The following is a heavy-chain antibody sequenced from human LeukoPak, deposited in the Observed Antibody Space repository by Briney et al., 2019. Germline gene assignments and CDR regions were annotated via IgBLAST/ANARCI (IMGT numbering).Heavy chain of an antibody. V-gene: IGHV3-30*02. D-gene: IGHD5-12*01. CDR3: AKDDTYSGYAAGGAFDI. CDR2: IRYDGSNK. J-gene: IGHJ3*02. CDR1: GFTFSSYG. Sequence: GGSLRLSCAASGFTFSSYGMHWVRQAPGKGLEWVAFIRYDGSNKYYADSVKGRFTISRDNSKNTLYLQMNSLRAEDTAVYYCAKDDTYSGYAAGGAFDIWGQETMVTVSS.